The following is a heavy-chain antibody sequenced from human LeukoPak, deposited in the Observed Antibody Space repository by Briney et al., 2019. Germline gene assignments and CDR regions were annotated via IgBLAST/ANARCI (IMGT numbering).Heavy chain of an antibody. CDR2: ISAYNGNT. J-gene: IGHJ4*02. Sequence: PSVTVSCKASGCTFTSYGISWVRQAPGQGLERMGLISAYNGNTNYAQKLQGRVTMTTDTFTSTAYMELRSLRSDDTAVYDCARDSNDYVWGSYRYTPVLDYWGQGTLVTVSS. D-gene: IGHD3-16*02. V-gene: IGHV1-18*01. CDR1: GCTFTSYG. CDR3: ARDSNDYVWGSYRYTPVLDY.